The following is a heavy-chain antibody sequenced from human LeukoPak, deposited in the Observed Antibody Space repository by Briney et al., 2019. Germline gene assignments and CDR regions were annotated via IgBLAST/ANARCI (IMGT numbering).Heavy chain of an antibody. CDR3: ARHLRSRPDAFDI. CDR1: GGSISSYY. Sequence: SETLSLTCTVSGGSISSYYWSWIRQPPGKGLEWIGYIYTSGSTNHNPSLKSRVTISVDTSKNQFSLKLSSVTAADTAVYYCARHLRSRPDAFDIWGQGTMVTVSS. CDR2: IYTSGST. V-gene: IGHV4-4*09. D-gene: IGHD1-26*01. J-gene: IGHJ3*02.